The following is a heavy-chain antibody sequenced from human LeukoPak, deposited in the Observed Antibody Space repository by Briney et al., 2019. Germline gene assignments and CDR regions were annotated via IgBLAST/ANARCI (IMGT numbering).Heavy chain of an antibody. J-gene: IGHJ4*02. Sequence: GGSLRLSCATSGFTFRNYWVSWVRQAPGKGLEWVANIKQDGSEKYYIDSVKGRFTISRDNAKNSLYLQMNSLRAEDTGVYYCASLDTAMVTSSDYWGQGTLVTVSS. CDR1: GFTFRNYW. CDR2: IKQDGSEK. D-gene: IGHD5-18*01. V-gene: IGHV3-7*01. CDR3: ASLDTAMVTSSDY.